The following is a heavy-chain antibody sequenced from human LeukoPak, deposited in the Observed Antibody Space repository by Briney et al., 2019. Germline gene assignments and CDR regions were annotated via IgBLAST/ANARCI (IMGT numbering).Heavy chain of an antibody. CDR1: GYTFTSYD. J-gene: IGHJ4*02. D-gene: IGHD3-3*01. Sequence: ASVTVSCKASGYTFTSYDINWVRQAPGQGLEWMGWMNPNSGNTGYAQKFQGRVTMTRNTSISTTYMELSSLRSEDTAVYYCARVHKTIFGVVIIPFDYWGQGTLVTVSS. CDR2: MNPNSGNT. CDR3: ARVHKTIFGVVIIPFDY. V-gene: IGHV1-8*01.